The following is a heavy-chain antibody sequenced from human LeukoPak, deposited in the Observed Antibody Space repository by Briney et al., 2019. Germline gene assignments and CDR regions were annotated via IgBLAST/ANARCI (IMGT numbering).Heavy chain of an antibody. V-gene: IGHV4-38-2*02. CDR3: AGEDSEEDYYDGSAAFDI. CDR1: GYSISSGYY. J-gene: IGHJ3*02. CDR2: IYHSGST. D-gene: IGHD3-22*01. Sequence: SETLSLTCTVSGYSISSGYYWGWIRQPPGKGLEWIGSIYHSGSTYYNPSLKSRVTISVDTSKNQFSLKLNSVTAADTAVYYCAGEDSEEDYYDGSAAFDIWGQGTMVTVSS.